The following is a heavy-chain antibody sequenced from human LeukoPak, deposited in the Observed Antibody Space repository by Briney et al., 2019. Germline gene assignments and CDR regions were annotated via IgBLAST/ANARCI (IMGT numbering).Heavy chain of an antibody. D-gene: IGHD3-10*01. J-gene: IGHJ3*02. Sequence: ASVKVSCKASGYTFTSYYMHWVRRAPGQGLEWMGIINPSGGSTSYAQKFQGRVTMTRDMSTSTVYMELSSLRSEDTAVYYCARELLWFGDSGGAFDIWGQGTMVTVSS. CDR2: INPSGGST. CDR3: ARELLWFGDSGGAFDI. CDR1: GYTFTSYY. V-gene: IGHV1-46*01.